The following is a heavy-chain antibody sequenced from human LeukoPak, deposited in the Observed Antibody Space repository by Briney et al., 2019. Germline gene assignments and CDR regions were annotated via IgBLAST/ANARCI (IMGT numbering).Heavy chain of an antibody. CDR3: ARDGDQVRGAEYYYYGMDV. CDR1: GGTFSSYA. J-gene: IGHJ6*04. V-gene: IGHV1-69*06. CDR2: IIPIFGTA. Sequence: PVNCYCKASGGTFSSYAISWVRQAPGQGLEWMGGIIPIFGTANYAQKFQGRVTITADKSTSTAYMELSSLRSEDTAVYYCARDGDQVRGAEYYYYGMDVWGKGTTVTVSS. D-gene: IGHD3-10*01.